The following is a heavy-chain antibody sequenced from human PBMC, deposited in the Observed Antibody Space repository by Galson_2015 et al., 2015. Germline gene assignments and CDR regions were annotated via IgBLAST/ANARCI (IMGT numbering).Heavy chain of an antibody. Sequence: SVKVSCKASGYTFTSYGISWVRQAPGQGLEWMGWISAYNGNTNYAQKLQGRVTMTTDTSTSTAYMELRSLRPDDTAVYYCARDHRDYYYMDVWGKGTTVTVSS. J-gene: IGHJ6*03. CDR2: ISAYNGNT. CDR1: GYTFTSYG. CDR3: ARDHRDYYYMDV. V-gene: IGHV1-18*01.